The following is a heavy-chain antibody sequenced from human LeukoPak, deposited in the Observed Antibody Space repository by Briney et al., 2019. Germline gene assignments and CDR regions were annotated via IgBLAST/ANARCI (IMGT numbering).Heavy chain of an antibody. D-gene: IGHD4-23*01. V-gene: IGHV3-23*01. CDR1: GFSFSTHA. Sequence: GSLRLSCAASGFSFSTHAMSWVRQAPGKGLEWVSTICYSGGNTYSADSVKGRFTISRGNAKNMLYLQMNSLRAEDTAIYYCAKDQGQAVVPRRFDYWGQGTLVTVSS. J-gene: IGHJ4*02. CDR3: AKDQGQAVVPRRFDY. CDR2: ICYSGGNT.